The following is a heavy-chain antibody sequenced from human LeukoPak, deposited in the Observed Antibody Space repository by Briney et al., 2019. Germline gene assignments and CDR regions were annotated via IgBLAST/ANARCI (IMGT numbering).Heavy chain of an antibody. CDR1: DDSITMYY. D-gene: IGHD2-15*01. J-gene: IGHJ3*02. Sequence: SETLSLTCSVSDDSITMYYWTWIRQPPGKGLEWIGYVDHTGSTNFNPSLNGRVSISRDTTKNLFSLKLSSVTAADTAVYYCTRGGPYCSGGSCYSGAFDIWGQGTMVTVSS. V-gene: IGHV4-59*01. CDR3: TRGGPYCSGGSCYSGAFDI. CDR2: VDHTGST.